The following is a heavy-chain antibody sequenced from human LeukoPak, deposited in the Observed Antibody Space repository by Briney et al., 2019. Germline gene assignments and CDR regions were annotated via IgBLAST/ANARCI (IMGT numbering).Heavy chain of an antibody. J-gene: IGHJ4*02. CDR3: ARDDGSYSRSPGFDY. D-gene: IGHD1-26*01. V-gene: IGHV4-34*01. Sequence: SETLSLTCAVYGGSFSGYYWSWIRQPPGKGLEWIGEINHSGSTYYNPSLKSRVTISVDTSKNQFSLKLSSVTAADTAVYYCARDDGSYSRSPGFDYWGQGTLVTVSS. CDR2: INHSGST. CDR1: GGSFSGYY.